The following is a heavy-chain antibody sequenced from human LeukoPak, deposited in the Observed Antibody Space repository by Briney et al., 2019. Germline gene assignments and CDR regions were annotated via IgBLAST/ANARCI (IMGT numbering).Heavy chain of an antibody. CDR3: ARDLGSEVDY. D-gene: IGHD3-16*01. CDR2: IYSGGST. Sequence: GGSLRLSCAASGFTFSSYWMNWARQAPGKGLEWVSVIYSGGSTHYADSVKGRFIISRDNSKNTVSLQMNSLRAEDTAVYFCARDLGSEVDYWGQGTLVTVSS. CDR1: GFTFSSYW. J-gene: IGHJ4*02. V-gene: IGHV3-53*01.